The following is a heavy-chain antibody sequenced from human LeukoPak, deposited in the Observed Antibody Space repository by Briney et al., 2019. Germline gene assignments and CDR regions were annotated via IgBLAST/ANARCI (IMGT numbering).Heavy chain of an antibody. V-gene: IGHV4-31*03. J-gene: IGHJ3*02. Sequence: PSETLSLTCTVSGGSISSSYYYWGWIRQPPGKGLEWIGYIYYSGSTYYNPSLKSRVTISVDTSKNQFSLKLSSVTAADTAVYYCARDGGAVAGDAFDIWGQGTMVTVSS. CDR1: GGSISSSYYY. CDR3: ARDGGAVAGDAFDI. D-gene: IGHD6-19*01. CDR2: IYYSGST.